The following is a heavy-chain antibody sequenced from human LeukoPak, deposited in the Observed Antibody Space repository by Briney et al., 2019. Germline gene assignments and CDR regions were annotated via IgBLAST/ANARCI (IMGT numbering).Heavy chain of an antibody. CDR3: ARDRAIGWGGMIEDYYYGMDV. Sequence: GASVKVSCKASGYTFTTSGISWVRQAPGQGLQWMGWINIYSGNRDYAQSLQGRVTMTTDSSTSTAYMDLRSLTSDDTAVYYCARDRAIGWGGMIEDYYYGMDVWGQGTTVTVSS. D-gene: IGHD3-16*01. V-gene: IGHV1-18*01. CDR2: INIYSGNR. CDR1: GYTFTTSG. J-gene: IGHJ6*02.